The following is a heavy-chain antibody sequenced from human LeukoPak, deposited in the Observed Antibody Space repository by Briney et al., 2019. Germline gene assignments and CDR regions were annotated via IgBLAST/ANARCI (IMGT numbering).Heavy chain of an antibody. Sequence: GGSLRLSCAASGLTFSRYGMHWVRQAPGKGLEWVTAISYDGRNKYYADSVKGRFTISRDNSKNTLYVQMNSLRAEDTAVYYCARDISSAGSYHFDYWGQGTLVTVSS. CDR1: GLTFSRYG. V-gene: IGHV3-30*04. CDR3: ARDISSAGSYHFDY. CDR2: ISYDGRNK. D-gene: IGHD1-26*01. J-gene: IGHJ4*02.